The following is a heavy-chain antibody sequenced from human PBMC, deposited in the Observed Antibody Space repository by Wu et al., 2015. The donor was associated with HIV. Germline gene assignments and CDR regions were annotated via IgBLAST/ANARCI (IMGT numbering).Heavy chain of an antibody. D-gene: IGHD4-11*01. Sequence: QVQLVQSGAEVKKAGASVKVSCKASGYTFGNHDINWVRQATGQGLEWMGWMNPKSGNTGYAQKVQGRVTFSRNTSTSTAYMELRSLRFEDTAVYYCVRGIAQSNYFDPWGQGTLVSVSS. J-gene: IGHJ5*02. V-gene: IGHV1-8*02. CDR3: VRGIAQSNYFDP. CDR1: GYTFGNHD. CDR2: MNPKSGNT.